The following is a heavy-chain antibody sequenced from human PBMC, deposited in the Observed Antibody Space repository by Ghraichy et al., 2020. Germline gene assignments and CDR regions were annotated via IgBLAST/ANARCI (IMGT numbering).Heavy chain of an antibody. CDR3: AAHYYDSSDYYFDY. J-gene: IGHJ4*02. D-gene: IGHD3-22*01. V-gene: IGHV3-21*06. Sequence: GGSLRLSCAASGFTFSIYNMNWVRQAPGKGLEWVSSISSGSSRIYYADSVKGRFTISRDNAKNSLSLQMNSLRAEDTAVYYCAAHYYDSSDYYFDYWGQGTLVTVSS. CDR1: GFTFSIYN. CDR2: ISSGSSRI.